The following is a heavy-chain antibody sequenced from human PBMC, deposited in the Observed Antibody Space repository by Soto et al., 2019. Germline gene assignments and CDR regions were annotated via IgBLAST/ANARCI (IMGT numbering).Heavy chain of an antibody. D-gene: IGHD2-2*01. J-gene: IGHJ6*03. V-gene: IGHV4-31*11. Sequence: QVQLQESGPGLVRPSQTLSLTCAVSGGSLSSGNFYWNWIRQHPGKGLEWIGYIYYSGSTYYNPSLNSRVTISVDTSHNQFSLKLGSVTAADTAVYYCAREVPAAMGGVPYYYMDVWGKGTTVTVSS. CDR1: GGSLSSGNFY. CDR2: IYYSGST. CDR3: AREVPAAMGGVPYYYMDV.